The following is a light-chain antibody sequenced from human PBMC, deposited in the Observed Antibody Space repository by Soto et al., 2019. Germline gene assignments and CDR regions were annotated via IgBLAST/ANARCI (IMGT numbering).Light chain of an antibody. CDR1: QNIGNK. CDR3: QQYRNWPRT. Sequence: IVMTQSPGTLSVSPGERATLSCRASQNIGNKVGWYQQKPGQAPRLLIYGASTRATGIPVRFSGSGSGTEFTLTITSLQSEDSAVYYCQQYRNWPRTFGQGTKVDIK. CDR2: GAS. V-gene: IGKV3-15*01. J-gene: IGKJ1*01.